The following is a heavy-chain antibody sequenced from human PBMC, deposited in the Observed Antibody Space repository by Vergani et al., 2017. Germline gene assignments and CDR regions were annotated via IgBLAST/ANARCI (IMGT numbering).Heavy chain of an antibody. CDR2: IYYSGST. V-gene: IGHV4-31*03. Sequence: QVQLQESGPGLVKPSQTLSLTCTVSGGSISSGGYYWSWIRQHPGKGLEWIGYIYYSGSTYYNPSLKSRVTISVDTSKNQFSLKLSSVTAVDTAVYYCARGVFPMAARPTHFDYWGQGTLVTVSS. J-gene: IGHJ4*02. CDR1: GGSISSGGYY. CDR3: ARGVFPMAARPTHFDY. D-gene: IGHD6-6*01.